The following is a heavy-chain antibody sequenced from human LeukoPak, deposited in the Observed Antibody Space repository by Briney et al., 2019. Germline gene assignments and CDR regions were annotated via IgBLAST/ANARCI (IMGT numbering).Heavy chain of an antibody. V-gene: IGHV5-51*01. D-gene: IGHD3-3*01. CDR1: GSSFTSYW. CDR2: IYPDDSDT. CDR3: ARLTHDFWSGYPQNWFDP. J-gene: IGHJ5*02. Sequence: PGASLQISCKGSGSSFTSYWIAWVRQLPGKGLEWMGIIYPDDSDTKYSPSFQGQVTISADKSISTAYLQWSSLKASDTAMYYCARLTHDFWSGYPQNWFDPWGQGTLVTVSS.